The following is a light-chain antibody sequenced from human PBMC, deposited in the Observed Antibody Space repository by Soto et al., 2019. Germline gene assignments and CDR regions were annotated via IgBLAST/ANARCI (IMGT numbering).Light chain of an antibody. J-gene: IGLJ1*01. CDR1: SSNIGAGYD. Sequence: QAVVTQPPSVSGAPGQRVTISCTGSSSNIGAGYDVHWYQQLPGTAPKLVMYGTTNRPSGVPDRSSGSKSGTSASLAITGLQAEDEADYYCQSYDGTLSGSYVFGIGTKLTVL. V-gene: IGLV1-40*01. CDR2: GTT. CDR3: QSYDGTLSGSYV.